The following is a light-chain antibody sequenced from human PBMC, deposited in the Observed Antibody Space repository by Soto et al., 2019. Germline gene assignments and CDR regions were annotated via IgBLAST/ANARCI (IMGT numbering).Light chain of an antibody. CDR1: SSDVGGYNY. CDR3: SSYGGSNNLL. J-gene: IGLJ2*01. CDR2: EVS. V-gene: IGLV2-8*01. Sequence: QSALTQPPSASGSPGQSVTISCTGTSSDVGGYNYVSWYQQHPGKAPKLMIYEVSKRPSGVPDRFSGCKSGNTASLTVSGLQAEDEADYFCSSYGGSNNLLFGGGTKLTVL.